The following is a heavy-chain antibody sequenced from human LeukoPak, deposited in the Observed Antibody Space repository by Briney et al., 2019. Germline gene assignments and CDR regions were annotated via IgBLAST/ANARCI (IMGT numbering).Heavy chain of an antibody. J-gene: IGHJ3*02. V-gene: IGHV3-66*01. D-gene: IGHD5-24*01. CDR1: GFTVSSNY. Sequence: GGSLRLSCAASGFTVSSNYMSWVRQAPGKGLEGVSVIYSGGSTYYADSVKGRFTISRDNSKNTLYLQRNSLRAEDTAVYYCASGDGYNFLPLFDIWGQGTMVTVSS. CDR2: IYSGGST. CDR3: ASGDGYNFLPLFDI.